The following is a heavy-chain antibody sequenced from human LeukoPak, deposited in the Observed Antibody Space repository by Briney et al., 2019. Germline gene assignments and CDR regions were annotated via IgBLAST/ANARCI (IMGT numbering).Heavy chain of an antibody. CDR1: GFTFSSYA. Sequence: GGSLRLSCAASGFTFSSYAMHWVRQAPGKGLEWVAVISYDGSNKYYADSVKGRFTISRDFSKRTLYLEMNSLRPEDTAVYYCARVTPETEYYYYYYYMDVWGKGTTVTVSS. CDR2: ISYDGSNK. D-gene: IGHD2-15*01. V-gene: IGHV3-30-3*01. CDR3: ARVTPETEYYYYYYYMDV. J-gene: IGHJ6*03.